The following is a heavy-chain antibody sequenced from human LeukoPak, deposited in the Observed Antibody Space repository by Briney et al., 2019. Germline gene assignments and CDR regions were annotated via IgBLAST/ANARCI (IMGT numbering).Heavy chain of an antibody. D-gene: IGHD2-2*01. J-gene: IGHJ4*02. CDR3: ARGGDVVVPAATAFDY. CDR1: GFTFSSYA. CDR2: ISYDGSNK. V-gene: IGHV3-30-3*01. Sequence: GGSLRLSCAASGFTFSSYAMHWVRQAPGKGLEWVAVISYDGSNKYYADSVKGRFTISRDNSKNTLYLQMNSLRAEDTAVYYCARGGDVVVPAATAFDYWGQGTLVTVSS.